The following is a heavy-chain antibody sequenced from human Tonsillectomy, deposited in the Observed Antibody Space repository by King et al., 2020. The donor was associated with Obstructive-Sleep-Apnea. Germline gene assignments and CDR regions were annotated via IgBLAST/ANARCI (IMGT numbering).Heavy chain of an antibody. D-gene: IGHD1-14*01. J-gene: IGHJ4*02. CDR3: ARGLPRNRETLGY. CDR1: GGSISSYY. V-gene: IGHV4-59*01. CDR2: IYYSGST. Sequence: VQLQESGPGLVKPSETLSLTCTVSGGSISSYYWSWIRQPPGKGLEWIGYIYYSGSTNYNPSLKSRVTISVDTSKNQFSLKLSSVTAADTAVYYCARGLPRNRETLGYWGQGTLVTVSS.